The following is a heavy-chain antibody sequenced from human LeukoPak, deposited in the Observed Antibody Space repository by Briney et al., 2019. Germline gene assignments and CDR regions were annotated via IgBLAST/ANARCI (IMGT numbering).Heavy chain of an antibody. Sequence: GASVKVSCKASGGTFSSYAISWVRQAPGQGLEWMGWISGNNGNTNYAQKLQGRVSMTTDTSTSTAYMELRSLRSDDTAVYYCARNELYYYGSGSYYPDYWGQGTLVTVSS. CDR2: ISGNNGNT. V-gene: IGHV1-18*01. CDR3: ARNELYYYGSGSYYPDY. D-gene: IGHD3-10*01. J-gene: IGHJ4*02. CDR1: GGTFSSYA.